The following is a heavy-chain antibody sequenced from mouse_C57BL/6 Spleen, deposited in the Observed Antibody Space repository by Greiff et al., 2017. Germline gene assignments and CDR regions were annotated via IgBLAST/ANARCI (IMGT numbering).Heavy chain of an antibody. Sequence: EVKLVESGDGLVKPGGSLKLSCAASGFTFSSYAMSWVRQTPEKRLEWVAYISSGGDYIYYADTVKGRFTISRDNARNTLYLQMSSLKSEDTAMYYCTREDNYYGSPYYAMDYWGQGTSVTVSS. CDR1: GFTFSSYA. J-gene: IGHJ4*01. CDR2: ISSGGDYI. D-gene: IGHD1-1*01. V-gene: IGHV5-9-1*02. CDR3: TREDNYYGSPYYAMDY.